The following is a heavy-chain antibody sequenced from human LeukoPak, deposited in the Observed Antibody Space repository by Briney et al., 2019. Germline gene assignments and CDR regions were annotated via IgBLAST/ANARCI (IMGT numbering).Heavy chain of an antibody. D-gene: IGHD3-22*01. CDR1: GGSISSSDYY. CDR3: ARGRIPYYDSSGYYQHAFDI. Sequence: SETLSLTCTVSGGSISSSDYYWGWIRQPPGKGLEWIGSIYYSGRTYYNPSLKSRVTISVDTFKNQFSLKLSSVTAADTAVYYCARGRIPYYDSSGYYQHAFDIWGQGTMVTVSS. J-gene: IGHJ3*02. V-gene: IGHV4-39*01. CDR2: IYYSGRT.